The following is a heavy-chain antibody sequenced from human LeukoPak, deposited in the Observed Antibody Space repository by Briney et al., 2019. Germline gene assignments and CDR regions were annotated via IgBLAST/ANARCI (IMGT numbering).Heavy chain of an antibody. CDR1: GGTFSSYA. D-gene: IGHD4-23*01. V-gene: IGHV1-69*13. J-gene: IGHJ5*02. CDR3: ARDNSVEDTAWWFDP. CDR2: IIPIFGTA. Sequence: SVKVSCKASGGTFSSYAISWVRQAPGQGLEWMGGIIPIFGTANYAQKFQGRVTITADESTSTDYMELSSLRSEDTAVYYCARDNSVEDTAWWFDPWGQGTLVTVSS.